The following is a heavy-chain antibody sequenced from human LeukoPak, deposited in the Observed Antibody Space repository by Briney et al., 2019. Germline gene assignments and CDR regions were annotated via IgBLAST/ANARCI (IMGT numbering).Heavy chain of an antibody. J-gene: IGHJ4*02. V-gene: IGHV3-30*02. Sequence: GGSLRLSCAASGFTFSSYGMHWVRQAPGKGLEWVAFIRYDGSNKYYADSVKGRFTISRDNFKNTLYLQMKTLRAEDTAVYYCAKDAHNYDGSDPSFDYWGQGTLVTVSS. CDR3: AKDAHNYDGSDPSFDY. D-gene: IGHD3-22*01. CDR2: IRYDGSNK. CDR1: GFTFSSYG.